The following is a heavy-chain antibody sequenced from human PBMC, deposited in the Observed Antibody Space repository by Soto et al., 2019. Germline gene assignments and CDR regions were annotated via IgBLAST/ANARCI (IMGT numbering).Heavy chain of an antibody. D-gene: IGHD3-3*01. CDR2: ISYDGSNK. J-gene: IGHJ6*02. CDR3: AKDGRAIFGPHGMDV. Sequence: PGGSLRLSCAASGFTFSSYGMHWVRQAPGKGLEWVAVISYDGSNKYYADSVKGRFTISRDNSKNTLYLQMNSLRAEDTAVYYCAKDGRAIFGPHGMDVWGQGTTVTVSS. CDR1: GFTFSSYG. V-gene: IGHV3-30*18.